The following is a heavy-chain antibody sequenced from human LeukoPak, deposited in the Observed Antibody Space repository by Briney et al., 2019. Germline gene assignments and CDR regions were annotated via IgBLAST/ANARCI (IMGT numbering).Heavy chain of an antibody. CDR1: GYTFTGYY. J-gene: IGHJ4*02. Sequence: ASVKVSCKASGYTFTGYYMHWVRQAPGQGREWMGWIYPNSGATKYAQKFQGRVTMTRDTSISTAYMELSGLRSDDTAVYYCGTLLSNRPFDYWGQGSLVTVSS. CDR3: GTLLSNRPFDY. CDR2: IYPNSGAT. D-gene: IGHD1-14*01. V-gene: IGHV1-2*02.